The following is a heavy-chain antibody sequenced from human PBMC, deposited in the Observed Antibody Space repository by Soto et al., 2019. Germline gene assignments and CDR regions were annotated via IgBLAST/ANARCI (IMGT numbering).Heavy chain of an antibody. V-gene: IGHV4-34*01. CDR3: ARASIGGYCSGGSCRSGFDY. Sequence: QVQLQQWGAGLLKPSETLSLTCAVYGGSFSGYYWTWIRQPPGKGLEWIGEINHSGSTNYNPSLKSRVNISVDTSKNQFSLTRNSATAEDTAVYYCARASIGGYCSGGSCRSGFDYWGEGTLVTVSS. CDR1: GGSFSGYY. J-gene: IGHJ4*02. D-gene: IGHD2-15*01. CDR2: INHSGST.